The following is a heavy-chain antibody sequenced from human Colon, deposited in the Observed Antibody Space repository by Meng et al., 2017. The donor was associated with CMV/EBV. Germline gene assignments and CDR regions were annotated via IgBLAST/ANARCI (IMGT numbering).Heavy chain of an antibody. CDR3: ARALLTVFGASAQYYYHGMDV. CDR1: GFSFSDFE. Sequence: GESLKISCEGSGFSFSDFEMNWVRQVPGKGLEWVAYITSSSSGISYVDSVKGRFTISRDNAKNSLYLQMNNVRAEDTAVYYCARALLTVFGASAQYYYHGMDVWGQGTTVTVSS. J-gene: IGHJ6*02. CDR2: ITSSSSGI. D-gene: IGHD3-3*01. V-gene: IGHV3-48*03.